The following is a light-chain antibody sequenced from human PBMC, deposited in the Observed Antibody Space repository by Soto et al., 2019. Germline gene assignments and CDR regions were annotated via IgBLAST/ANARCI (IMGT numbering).Light chain of an antibody. CDR2: KAS. Sequence: DIQMTQSSSSVSASVGDRVTFTCRASQSISSWLAWYQQKPGKAPKLLIYKASSLESGVPSRFSGSGSGTDFTLTISGLQPDDFATYYCQQYNPYSPWTFGQGTKVDI. J-gene: IGKJ1*01. CDR3: QQYNPYSPWT. V-gene: IGKV1-5*03. CDR1: QSISSW.